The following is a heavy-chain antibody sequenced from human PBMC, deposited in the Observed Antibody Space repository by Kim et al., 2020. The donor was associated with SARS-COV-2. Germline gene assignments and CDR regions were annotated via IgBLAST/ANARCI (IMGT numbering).Heavy chain of an antibody. CDR2: IWYDGSNK. CDR1: GFTFSSYG. CDR3: ARVPSLKVGYFDY. Sequence: GGSLRLSCAASGFTFSSYGMHWVRQAPGKGLEWVAVIWYDGSNKYYADSVKGRFTISRDNSKNTLYLQMNSLRAEDMAVYYCARVPSLKVGYFDYWGQGTLVTVSS. D-gene: IGHD1-26*01. V-gene: IGHV3-33*01. J-gene: IGHJ4*02.